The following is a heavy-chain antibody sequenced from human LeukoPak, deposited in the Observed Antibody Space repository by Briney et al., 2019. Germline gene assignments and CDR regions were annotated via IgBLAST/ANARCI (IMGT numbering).Heavy chain of an antibody. CDR3: AKCFAVAVAANFDY. Sequence: TGGSLRLSCAASGFTFSSYAMSWVRQAPGKGLEWASAISGSGGSTYYADSVKGRFTISRDNSKNTLYLQMNSLRAEDTAVYYCAKCFAVAVAANFDYWGQGTLVTVSS. J-gene: IGHJ4*02. CDR2: ISGSGGST. CDR1: GFTFSSYA. V-gene: IGHV3-23*01. D-gene: IGHD6-19*01.